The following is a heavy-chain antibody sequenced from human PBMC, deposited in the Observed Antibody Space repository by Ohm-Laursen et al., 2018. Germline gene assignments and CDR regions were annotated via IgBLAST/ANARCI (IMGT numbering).Heavy chain of an antibody. Sequence: ASVKLSRTVSGYTFTDYYMHWVQQAPGKGLEWMGLVDPEDGETIYAEKFQGRVTITADTSTDTAYMELSSLRSEDTAVYYCATGSWHGWGQGTLVTVSS. V-gene: IGHV1-69-2*01. CDR3: ATGSWHG. J-gene: IGHJ4*02. CDR1: GYTFTDYY. CDR2: VDPEDGET.